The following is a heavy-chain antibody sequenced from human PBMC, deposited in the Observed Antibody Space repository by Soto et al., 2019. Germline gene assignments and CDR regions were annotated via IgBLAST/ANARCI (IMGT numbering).Heavy chain of an antibody. Sequence: SETLSLTCTVSGGSISSGGYYWSWIRQHPGKGLEWIGYIYYSGSTYYNPSLKSRVTISVDTSKNQFSLKLSSVTAADTAVYYCARAAPGGYNRAFDIWGQGTMVTVSS. V-gene: IGHV4-31*03. D-gene: IGHD1-26*01. CDR3: ARAAPGGYNRAFDI. J-gene: IGHJ3*02. CDR2: IYYSGST. CDR1: GGSISSGGYY.